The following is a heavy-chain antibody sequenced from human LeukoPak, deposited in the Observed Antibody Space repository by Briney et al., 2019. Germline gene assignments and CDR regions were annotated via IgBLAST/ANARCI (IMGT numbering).Heavy chain of an antibody. D-gene: IGHD3-22*01. Sequence: ASVKVSCKASGYTFTSYYMHWVRQAPGQGLEWMGIINPSGGSTSYAQKFQGRVTMTRDMSTSTVYTELSSLRSEDTAVYYCARGMFGSSGYYYPYYYMDVWGKGTTVTVSS. CDR3: ARGMFGSSGYYYPYYYMDV. J-gene: IGHJ6*03. CDR2: INPSGGST. V-gene: IGHV1-46*01. CDR1: GYTFTSYY.